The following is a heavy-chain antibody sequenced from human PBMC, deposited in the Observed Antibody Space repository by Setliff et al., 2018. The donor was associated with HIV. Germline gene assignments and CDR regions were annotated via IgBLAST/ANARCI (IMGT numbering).Heavy chain of an antibody. V-gene: IGHV4-34*01. CDR3: AGGLGGTVSRPSQYSYYYMDV. CDR2: INHSGGT. J-gene: IGHJ6*03. D-gene: IGHD3-16*01. Sequence: SETLSLTCAVYGGAFSEYYWSWIRQSPGKGLEWIGEINHSGGTNYIESLKSRVSISVDTSKNQFSLKLSSVTAADTAVYFCAGGLGGTVSRPSQYSYYYMDVWGTGTTVTISS. CDR1: GGAFSEYY.